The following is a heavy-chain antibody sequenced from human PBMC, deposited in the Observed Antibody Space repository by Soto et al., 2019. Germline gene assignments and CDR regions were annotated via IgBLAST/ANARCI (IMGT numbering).Heavy chain of an antibody. V-gene: IGHV4-34*01. Sequence: SDTLSLTCAVYGGSFSGYYWSWIRQPPGKGLEWLGEINHSGSTNYNPSLKSRVTISVDTSKNQFSLKLSSVTAADTAVYYCARGRSSGSYRSPTGIRFDPWGQGTLVTVSS. CDR1: GGSFSGYY. D-gene: IGHD6-19*01. CDR3: ARGRSSGSYRSPTGIRFDP. CDR2: INHSGST. J-gene: IGHJ5*02.